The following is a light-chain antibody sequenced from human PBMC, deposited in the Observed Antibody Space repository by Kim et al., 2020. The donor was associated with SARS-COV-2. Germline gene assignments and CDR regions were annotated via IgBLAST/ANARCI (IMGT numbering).Light chain of an antibody. CDR3: SSYTTSSTYV. Sequence: QAVVTQPASVSGSPGQSITISCTGTSSDVGAYNYVSWYQQHPGKAPKPIIYDVNQWPSGLSDRFSGSKSGNTASLTISGLQADDEADYFCSSYTTSSTYVFGTGTKVTVL. CDR1: SSDVGAYNY. V-gene: IGLV2-14*03. J-gene: IGLJ1*01. CDR2: DVN.